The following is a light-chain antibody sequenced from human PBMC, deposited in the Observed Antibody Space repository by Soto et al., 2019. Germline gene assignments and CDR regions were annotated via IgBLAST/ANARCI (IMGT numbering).Light chain of an antibody. CDR1: QSVSSN. V-gene: IGKV3-15*01. J-gene: IGKJ1*01. CDR2: GAS. Sequence: IVMTQSPATLSVSPGERATLSCMASQSVSSNLAWYQQKPGQAPRLLIYGASTRATGTPARFSGSGSGTEFTLTISSLQSEDFAVYYCQQYNNWPRGTFGQGTKVDIK. CDR3: QQYNNWPRGT.